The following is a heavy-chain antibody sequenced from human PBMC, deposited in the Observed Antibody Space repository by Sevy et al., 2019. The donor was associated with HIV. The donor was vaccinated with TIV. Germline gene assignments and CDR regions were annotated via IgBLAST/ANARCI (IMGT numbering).Heavy chain of an antibody. Sequence: GGSLRLSCAASGFTFSSYAMSWVRQAPGKGLEWVSAISGSGGSTYYADSVKGRFTISRDNSKNTLYLQMNSLRAEDTAVYYCAKDRAMVRGVITLYYFDYWGQGTLVTVSS. J-gene: IGHJ4*02. CDR3: AKDRAMVRGVITLYYFDY. D-gene: IGHD3-10*01. CDR1: GFTFSSYA. CDR2: ISGSGGST. V-gene: IGHV3-23*01.